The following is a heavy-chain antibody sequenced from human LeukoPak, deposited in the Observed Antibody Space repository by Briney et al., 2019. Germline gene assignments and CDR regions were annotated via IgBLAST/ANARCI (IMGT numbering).Heavy chain of an antibody. CDR1: GFTFDDYA. CDR3: ARDVAVAGTSYDY. D-gene: IGHD6-19*01. V-gene: IGHV3-9*01. Sequence: GGSLRLSCAASGFTFDDYAMHWVRQAPGKGLEWVSGISWNSGSIGYADSVKGRFTISRDNAKNSLYLQMNSLRAEDTAVYYCARDVAVAGTSYDYWGQGTLVTVSS. CDR2: ISWNSGSI. J-gene: IGHJ4*02.